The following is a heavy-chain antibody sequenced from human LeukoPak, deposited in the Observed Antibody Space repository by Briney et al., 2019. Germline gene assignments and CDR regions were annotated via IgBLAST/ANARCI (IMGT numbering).Heavy chain of an antibody. V-gene: IGHV1-2*02. CDR2: INPNSGGT. Sequence: ASVKVSCKASGYTFTGYYMHWVRQAPGQGLEWMGWINPNSGGTNYAQKFQGRVTMTRDTSISTAYMELSRLRSDDTAVYYCARDADYGDLLLKAGGWFDPWGQGTLVTVSS. CDR3: ARDADYGDLLLKAGGWFDP. J-gene: IGHJ5*02. CDR1: GYTFTGYY. D-gene: IGHD4-17*01.